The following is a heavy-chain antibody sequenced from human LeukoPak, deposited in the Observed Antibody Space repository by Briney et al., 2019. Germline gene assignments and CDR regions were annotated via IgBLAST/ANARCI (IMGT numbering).Heavy chain of an antibody. CDR1: GFTFSSYN. J-gene: IGHJ4*02. Sequence: GGSLRLSCAASGFTFSSYNMNWVRQAPGKGLEWVSYISSSSTIYYADSVKGRFTISRDNAKNSLYLQMNSLRAEDTAVYSCARDQVAGTFDYWGQGTQVTVSS. D-gene: IGHD6-19*01. CDR2: ISSSSTI. V-gene: IGHV3-48*04. CDR3: ARDQVAGTFDY.